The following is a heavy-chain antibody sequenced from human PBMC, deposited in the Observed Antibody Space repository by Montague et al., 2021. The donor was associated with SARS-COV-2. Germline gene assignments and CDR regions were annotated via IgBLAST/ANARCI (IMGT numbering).Heavy chain of an antibody. CDR3: ARIYHSILGSYFYYMDV. V-gene: IGHV2-70*01. CDR1: GFSLSTSGMC. CDR2: IDWDDDK. Sequence: PALVKPTQTLTLTCTFSGFSLSTSGMCVSWIRQPPGKALEWLALIDWDDDKYYSTSLKTRLPISKDTSKNQVVLTMTNMDPVDTATYYCARIYHSILGSYFYYMDVWGQGTTVTVSS. D-gene: IGHD3-3*02. J-gene: IGHJ6*02.